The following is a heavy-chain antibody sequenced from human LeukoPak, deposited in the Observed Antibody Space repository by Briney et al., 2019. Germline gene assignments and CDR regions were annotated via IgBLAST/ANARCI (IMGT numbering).Heavy chain of an antibody. CDR2: ISAYNGKT. J-gene: IGHJ4*02. V-gene: IGHV1-18*01. CDR1: RYTFTHYG. CDR3: ARMYFASGSDFDY. Sequence: ASVKVSCKASRYTFTHYGISGLRQAPGQGLEWMGWISAYNGKTDYAQNLQGRVTMTTDTSTSTAYMELRSLRSDDPAMYFCARMYFASGSDFDYWGQGTLVTVSS. D-gene: IGHD3-10*01.